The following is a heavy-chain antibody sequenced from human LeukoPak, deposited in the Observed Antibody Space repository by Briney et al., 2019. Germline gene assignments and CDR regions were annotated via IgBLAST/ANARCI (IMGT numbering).Heavy chain of an antibody. V-gene: IGHV3-23*01. D-gene: IGHD4-17*01. Sequence: GGSLRLSCAASEFTFSSYAMSWVRQAPGKGLEWVSSISGSGSSTYYAASVKGRFTISRDNSKNTLYLQMNSLRPEDTAVYYCAKGGASVTRYVDYWGQGTLVTVSS. CDR2: ISGSGSST. J-gene: IGHJ4*02. CDR3: AKGGASVTRYVDY. CDR1: EFTFSSYA.